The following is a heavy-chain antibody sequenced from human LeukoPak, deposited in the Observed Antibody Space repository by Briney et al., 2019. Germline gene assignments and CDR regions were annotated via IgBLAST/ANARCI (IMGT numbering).Heavy chain of an antibody. CDR2: IIPIFGTA. J-gene: IGHJ4*02. Sequence: SVKVSCKASGGTFSSYAISWVRQAPGQGLEWMGGIIPIFGTANYAQKFQGRVTITADKSTSTAYMELSSLRSEDTAVYYCAVRGSSYGYPMSGLDYWGQGTLVTVSS. CDR1: GGTFSSYA. D-gene: IGHD5-18*01. CDR3: AVRGSSYGYPMSGLDY. V-gene: IGHV1-69*06.